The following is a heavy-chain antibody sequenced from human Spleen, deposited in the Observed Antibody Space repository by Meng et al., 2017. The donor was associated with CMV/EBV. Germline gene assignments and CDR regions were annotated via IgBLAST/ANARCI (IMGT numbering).Heavy chain of an antibody. CDR2: ISYSGDT. CDR1: GDSITSSY. D-gene: IGHD3-16*01. Sequence: GSLRLSCTVSGDSITSSYWSWIRQTPGKGLEWIGYISYSGDTYYNPSLKSRLAISLDTSENQFSLVLRSVTAADTAVYYCAGDWGVPTPYCGMDVWGQGTTVTVSS. CDR3: AGDWGVPTPYCGMDV. J-gene: IGHJ6*02. V-gene: IGHV4-59*06.